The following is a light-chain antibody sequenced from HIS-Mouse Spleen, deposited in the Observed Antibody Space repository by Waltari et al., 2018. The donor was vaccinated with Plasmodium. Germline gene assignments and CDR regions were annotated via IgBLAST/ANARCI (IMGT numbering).Light chain of an antibody. V-gene: IGLV2-23*03. Sequence: QSALTPPASVSGSPGQSIPISFTGTSRYVGSYYLVPWYQQHPGKAPKLMIYEGSKRPSGVSNRFSGSKSGNTASLTISGLQAEDEADYYCCSYAGSSTFVFGTGTKVTVL. CDR2: EGS. CDR1: SRYVGSYYL. J-gene: IGLJ1*01. CDR3: CSYAGSSTFV.